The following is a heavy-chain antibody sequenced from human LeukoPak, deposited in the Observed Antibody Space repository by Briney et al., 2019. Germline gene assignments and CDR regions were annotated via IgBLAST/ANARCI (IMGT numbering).Heavy chain of an antibody. CDR3: AKAPSSGWFLFVVDG. J-gene: IGHJ4*02. CDR2: ISSDGSNK. CDR1: GFTFSSFG. Sequence: GGSLRLSCAASGFTFSSFGMHWVRQAPGKGLEWVAVISSDGSNKYYADSAKGRFTISRDNSKNTLYLQMNSLRAEDTAVYYCAKAPSSGWFLFVVDGWGQGTLVTVSS. V-gene: IGHV3-30*18. D-gene: IGHD6-19*01.